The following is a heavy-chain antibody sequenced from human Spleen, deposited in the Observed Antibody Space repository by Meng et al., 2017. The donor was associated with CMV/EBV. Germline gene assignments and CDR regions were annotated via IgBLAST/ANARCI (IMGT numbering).Heavy chain of an antibody. V-gene: IGHV3-53*01. CDR3: AREVGETYCGGECYSDGMDV. J-gene: IGHJ6*02. CDR2: IYRVGST. Sequence: GESLKISCAASGFTVSSNYMSWVRQAPGKGLEWVSVIYRVGSTYYADSVEGRFTISRDNSKNTLYLQMDSLRAEDTALYYCAREVGETYCGGECYSDGMDVWGQGTTVTVSS. CDR1: GFTVSSNY. D-gene: IGHD2-21*01.